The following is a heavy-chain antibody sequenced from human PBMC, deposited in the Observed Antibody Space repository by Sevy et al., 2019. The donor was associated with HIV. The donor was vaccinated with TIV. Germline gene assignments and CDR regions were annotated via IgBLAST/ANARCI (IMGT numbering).Heavy chain of an antibody. CDR2: IGYDGSNK. V-gene: IGHV3-33*01. D-gene: IGHD2-8*01. J-gene: IGHJ4*02. CDR1: GFTPSTYG. Sequence: GGSLRLSCVASGFTPSTYGMHWVRQAPGKGLEWVAVIGYDGSNKYYADSVKGRFTISRDNSKNTLFLQMDSLRAEDTAVYYCARDPRMYGDYLLAYFDSWGQRTLVTVSS. CDR3: ARDPRMYGDYLLAYFDS.